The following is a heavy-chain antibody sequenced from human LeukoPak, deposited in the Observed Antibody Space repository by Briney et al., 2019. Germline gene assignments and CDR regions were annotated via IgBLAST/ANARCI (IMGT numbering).Heavy chain of an antibody. V-gene: IGHV1-2*02. J-gene: IGHJ4*02. Sequence: GASVKVSCKASGYTFTGYYMHWVRQAPGQGLEWMGWINPNSGGTNYAQKFQGRVTMTRDTSISTAYMELSRLRSDDTAVYYCARVLGGRGSSPAYLHYWGQGTLVTVSS. CDR3: ARVLGGRGSSPAYLHY. CDR1: GYTFTGYY. D-gene: IGHD6-6*01. CDR2: INPNSGGT.